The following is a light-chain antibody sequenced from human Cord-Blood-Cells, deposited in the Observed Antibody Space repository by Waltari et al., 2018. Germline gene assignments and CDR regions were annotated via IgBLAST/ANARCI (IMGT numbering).Light chain of an antibody. V-gene: IGLV3-19*01. J-gene: IGLJ2*01. CDR2: GKN. CDR1: SLRSYY. Sequence: SSELTQDPAVSVALGQTVRITYQGDSLRSYYASWYQQKPGQDPVLVIYGKNNRPSGIPDRFSGSSSGNTASLTSTGAQAEDEADDYCNSRDSSGNHVVFGGGTKLTVL. CDR3: NSRDSSGNHVV.